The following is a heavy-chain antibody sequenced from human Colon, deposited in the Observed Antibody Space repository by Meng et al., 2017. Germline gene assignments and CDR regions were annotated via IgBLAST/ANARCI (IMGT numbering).Heavy chain of an antibody. CDR3: ARDRKHYGERGWFDP. CDR2: IYYSGST. V-gene: IGHV4-30-4*01. J-gene: IGHJ5*02. D-gene: IGHD4-17*01. Sequence: GQLQESGPGLVQPSQTLSPTCTVSGGSISSGDYYWSWIRQPPGKGLEWIGYIYYSGSTYSNASLKSRVTISIDRSKNQFSLKLSSVTAADTAVYYCARDRKHYGERGWFDPWGQGTLVTVSS. CDR1: GGSISSGDYY.